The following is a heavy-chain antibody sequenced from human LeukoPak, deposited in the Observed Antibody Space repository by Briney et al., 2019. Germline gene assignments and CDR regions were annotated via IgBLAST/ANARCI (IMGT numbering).Heavy chain of an antibody. Sequence: GESLRLSCAGSGFILSTYWMTWVRQAPGKGLEWVANIRQDGSETYSVDSVKGRFTISRDNAKNSLYLQMNSLRAEDTAVYYCARDLLGWELHYFDYWGQGTLVTVSS. J-gene: IGHJ4*02. CDR2: IRQDGSET. D-gene: IGHD1-26*01. CDR1: GFILSTYW. V-gene: IGHV3-7*01. CDR3: ARDLLGWELHYFDY.